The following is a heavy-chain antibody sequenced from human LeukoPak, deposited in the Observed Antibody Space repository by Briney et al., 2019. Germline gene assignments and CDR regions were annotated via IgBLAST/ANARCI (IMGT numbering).Heavy chain of an antibody. CDR3: ARDERSRYYYMDV. Sequence: SQTLSLTCTVSGGSISSGDYYWSWIRQPPGKGLEWIGYIYYSGSTKYNPSLKSRVTISVDTSKNQFSLKLSSVTAADTAVYYCARDERSRYYYMDVWGKGTTVTVSS. CDR1: GGSISSGDYY. CDR2: IYYSGST. J-gene: IGHJ6*03. V-gene: IGHV4-61*08.